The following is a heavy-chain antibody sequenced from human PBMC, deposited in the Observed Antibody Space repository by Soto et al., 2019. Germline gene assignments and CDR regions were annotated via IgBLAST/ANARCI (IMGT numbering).Heavy chain of an antibody. CDR3: AKGREDYYFDY. V-gene: IGHV3-30*18. Sequence: GGSLRLSCAAFGFTFSSYGMHWVRQAPGKGLEWVAVLSYDGSNKYYADSGKGRFTISRDNSKNTLYLQMNSLGAEDTAVYYCAKGREDYYFDYWGQGTLVTVSS. D-gene: IGHD2-15*01. J-gene: IGHJ4*02. CDR2: LSYDGSNK. CDR1: GFTFSSYG.